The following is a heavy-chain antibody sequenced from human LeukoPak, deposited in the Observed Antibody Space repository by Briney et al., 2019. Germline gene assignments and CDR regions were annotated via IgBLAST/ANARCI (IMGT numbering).Heavy chain of an antibody. CDR3: TTRGGSFSIFDY. CDR1: GFSFSDAW. Sequence: GGSLRLSCAASGFSFSDAWMSWVRQAPGKGLEWVGRIKSKTDGGTTDYAAPVKGRFTISRDDSKNTLYLQMNSLKTEDTAVYYCTTRGGSFSIFDYWGQGTLVTVSS. D-gene: IGHD1-26*01. CDR2: IKSKTDGGTT. J-gene: IGHJ4*02. V-gene: IGHV3-15*01.